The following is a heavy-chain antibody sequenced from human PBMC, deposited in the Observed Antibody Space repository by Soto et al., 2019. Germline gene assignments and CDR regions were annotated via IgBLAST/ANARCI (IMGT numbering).Heavy chain of an antibody. CDR1: GFTFTHYW. J-gene: IGHJ5*01. D-gene: IGHD2-15*01. V-gene: IGHV5-51*01. CDR3: ARANLQSPTPSPEFDS. CDR2: IYPSDSAT. Sequence: GEALKISCQGSGFTFTHYWIGWVRQVPGKGLEWLGVIYPSDSATRYNPSFQGQVAMSADPSISTAYLQWSSLKASDTAIYFCARANLQSPTPSPEFDSWGQGTQVIVSS.